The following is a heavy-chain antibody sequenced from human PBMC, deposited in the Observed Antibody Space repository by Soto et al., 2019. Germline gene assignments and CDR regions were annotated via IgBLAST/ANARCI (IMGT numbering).Heavy chain of an antibody. CDR3: VRQGIGVLHGLVDV. D-gene: IGHD1-26*01. CDR2: INHSGST. CDR1: GGSFSGYY. Sequence: SETLSLTCAVYGGSFSGYYWSWIRQPPGKGLEWIGEINHSGSTNYNPSLKSRVTISVDTSKNQFSLKLSSVTAADTAVYYCVRQGIGVLHGLVDVWGQGTTVTVSS. J-gene: IGHJ6*02. V-gene: IGHV4-34*01.